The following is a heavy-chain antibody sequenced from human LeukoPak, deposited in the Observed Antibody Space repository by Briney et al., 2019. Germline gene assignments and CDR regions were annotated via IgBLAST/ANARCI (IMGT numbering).Heavy chain of an antibody. CDR3: GREMYRGSQGDY. D-gene: IGHD1-26*01. CDR2: IYYSGST. Sequence: SETLSLTCTVSGGSISSSSYYWGWIRQPPGKGLEWIGSIYYSGSTYYNPSLKSRVTISVDTSKSQFSLKLSSVTAADTAVYYCGREMYRGSQGDYWGQGTLVTVS. CDR1: GGSISSSSYY. J-gene: IGHJ4*02. V-gene: IGHV4-39*07.